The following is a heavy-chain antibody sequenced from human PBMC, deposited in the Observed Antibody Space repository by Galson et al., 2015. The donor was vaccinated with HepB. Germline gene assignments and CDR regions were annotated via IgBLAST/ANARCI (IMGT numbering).Heavy chain of an antibody. D-gene: IGHD3-22*01. V-gene: IGHV4-34*01. CDR2: INQSGST. Sequence: SETLSLTCAVYGGSFSAYYCTWIRQPPGKGLEWIGEINQSGSTNYNPSLKSRVTISVDTSKNQFSLKLSPVTAADTAVYYCARARYYYDSSGYYSRPHFDYWGQGILVTVSS. CDR3: ARARYYYDSSGYYSRPHFDY. J-gene: IGHJ4*02. CDR1: GGSFSAYY.